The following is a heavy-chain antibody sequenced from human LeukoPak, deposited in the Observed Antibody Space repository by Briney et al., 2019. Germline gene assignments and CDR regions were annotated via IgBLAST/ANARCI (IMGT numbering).Heavy chain of an antibody. CDR2: IYTSGST. Sequence: SETLSLTCTVSGGSISSYYWSWIRQPAGKGLEWIGRIYTSGSTNYNPSLKSRVTMSVDTSKNQFSLKLSSVTAADTAVYYCARDGCGGRTSCPPAFWGQGTLVTVSS. CDR1: GGSISSYY. V-gene: IGHV4-4*07. J-gene: IGHJ4*02. D-gene: IGHD2-2*01. CDR3: ARDGCGGRTSCPPAF.